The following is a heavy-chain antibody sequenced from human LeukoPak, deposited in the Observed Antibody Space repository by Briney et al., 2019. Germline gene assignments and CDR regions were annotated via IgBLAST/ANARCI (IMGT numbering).Heavy chain of an antibody. J-gene: IGHJ4*02. V-gene: IGHV1-2*02. D-gene: IGHD6-13*01. CDR1: GYNFRDYY. CDR2: INPKSGGT. Sequence: ASVRVSCKASGYNFRDYYMHWVRQAPGQGLEWLGWINPKSGGTDYAQQFQGRVTMTRDTSSSTDYLEVRSLRSDDTAVYYCARGAEAETSPLDFWGQGTPVTVSS. CDR3: ARGAEAETSPLDF.